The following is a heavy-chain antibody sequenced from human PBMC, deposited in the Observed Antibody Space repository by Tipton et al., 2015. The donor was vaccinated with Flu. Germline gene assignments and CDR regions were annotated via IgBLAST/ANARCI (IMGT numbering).Heavy chain of an antibody. V-gene: IGHV4-38-2*01. CDR3: ARVSGNSWYVFDY. D-gene: IGHD6-13*01. J-gene: IGHJ4*02. Sequence: GLVKPSETLSLTCGVSGYSISSGYYWGWIRQPPGKGLEWIGSVFHNGNTYHNPSLKSRVTISVDTPTNQFSLKLNSVTAADTAVYYCARVSGNSWYVFDYWGQGTLVTVSS. CDR1: GYSISSGYY. CDR2: VFHNGNT.